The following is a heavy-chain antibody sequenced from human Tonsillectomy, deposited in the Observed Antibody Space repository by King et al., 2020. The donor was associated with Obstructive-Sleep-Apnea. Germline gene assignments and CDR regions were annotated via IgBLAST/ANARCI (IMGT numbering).Heavy chain of an antibody. V-gene: IGHV3-23*04. J-gene: IGHJ5*02. CDR3: AKDGEYYYGSLRDTWFDP. Sequence: VQLVESGGGLVQPGGSLRLSCAASGFTFSSYAMSWVRQAPGKGLEWVSAISGSGGSTYYADSVKGRFTISRDNSKNTLYLQMNSLRAEDTAVYYCAKDGEYYYGSLRDTWFDPWGQGTLVTVSS. CDR2: ISGSGGST. CDR1: GFTFSSYA. D-gene: IGHD3-10*01.